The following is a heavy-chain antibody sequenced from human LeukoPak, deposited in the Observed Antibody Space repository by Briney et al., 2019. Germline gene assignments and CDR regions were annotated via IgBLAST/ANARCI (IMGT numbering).Heavy chain of an antibody. CDR1: GFTFSSYA. CDR2: ISGSGGST. J-gene: IGHJ4*02. D-gene: IGHD3-10*01. V-gene: IGHV3-23*01. Sequence: GGSLRLSCAASGFTFSSYAMSWVRQAPGKGLEWVSAISGSGGSTYYADSVKGRFTISRDNSKNTLYLQMNSLRAEDTAVYYCAKGLSMLRGVIIPFDYWGQGTLVTVSS. CDR3: AKGLSMLRGVIIPFDY.